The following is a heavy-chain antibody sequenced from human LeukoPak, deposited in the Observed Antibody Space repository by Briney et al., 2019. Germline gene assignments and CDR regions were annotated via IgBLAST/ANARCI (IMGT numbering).Heavy chain of an antibody. CDR1: GGSFSGYY. CDR2: INHSGST. J-gene: IGHJ4*02. D-gene: IGHD3-3*01. Sequence: SETLSLTCAVYGGSFSGYYWSWIRQPPGKGLEWIGEINHSGSTNYNPSLKSRVTISVDTSKNQFSLKLSSVTAADTAVYYCARTESYDFWSGYDYWGQGTLVTVSS. CDR3: ARTESYDFWSGYDY. V-gene: IGHV4-34*01.